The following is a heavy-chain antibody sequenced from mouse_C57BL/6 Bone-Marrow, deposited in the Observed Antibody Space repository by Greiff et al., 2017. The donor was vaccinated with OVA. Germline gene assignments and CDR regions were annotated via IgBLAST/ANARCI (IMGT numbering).Heavy chain of an antibody. Sequence: QVQLQQSGAELAKPGASVKLSCKASGYTFTSYWMHWVNQRPGQGLEWIGYINPSSGYTKYNQKFKDKATLTADKSSSTAYMQLSSLTYEDSAVYYCARTITTVEAWFAYWGQGTLVTVSA. CDR2: INPSSGYT. V-gene: IGHV1-7*01. CDR3: ARTITTVEAWFAY. J-gene: IGHJ3*01. D-gene: IGHD1-1*01. CDR1: GYTFTSYW.